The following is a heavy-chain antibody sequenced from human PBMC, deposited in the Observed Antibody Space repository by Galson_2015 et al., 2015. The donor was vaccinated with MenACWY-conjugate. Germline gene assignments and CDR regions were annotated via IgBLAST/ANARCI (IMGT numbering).Heavy chain of an antibody. D-gene: IGHD3-10*01. V-gene: IGHV1-3*01. J-gene: IGHJ1*01. Sequence: SVKVSCKASEYTFTSFAIHWVRQAPGQRLEWMGWINAGNGDTKYSQTFQGRLTVTSDTSAKTAYMELSSLRSEDTAVYYCARSPLDYDSRRYSFHHWGHGTLVTVSS. CDR3: ARSPLDYDSRRYSFHH. CDR1: EYTFTSFA. CDR2: INAGNGDT.